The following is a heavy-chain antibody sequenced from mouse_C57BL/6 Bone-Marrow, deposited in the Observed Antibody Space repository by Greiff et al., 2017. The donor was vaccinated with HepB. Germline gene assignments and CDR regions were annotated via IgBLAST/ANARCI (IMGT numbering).Heavy chain of an antibody. D-gene: IGHD1-2*01. V-gene: IGHV1-39*01. CDR2: INPNYGTT. CDR3: ARQDPLRRRAMDY. J-gene: IGHJ4*01. Sequence: EVKLQESGPELVKSGASVKISCKASGYSFTDYNMNWVKQSNGKSLEWIGVINPNYGTTSYNQKFKGKATLTVDQSSSTAYMQLNSLTSEDSAVYYCARQDPLRRRAMDYWGQGTSVTVSS. CDR1: GYSFTDYN.